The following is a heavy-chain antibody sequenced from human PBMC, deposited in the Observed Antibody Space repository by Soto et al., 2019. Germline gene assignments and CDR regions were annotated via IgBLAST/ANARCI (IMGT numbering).Heavy chain of an antibody. V-gene: IGHV4-4*02. CDR3: ASIGAGVTSAFDI. D-gene: IGHD2-21*02. CDR1: DASISSSNW. CDR2: IYHTGNS. J-gene: IGHJ3*02. Sequence: QVQLQESGPGLVKPSGTLSLICTVSDASISSSNWWSWVRQPPGKGLEWIEEIYHTGNSNYNPSFKSRVTMSVDKSKNQLSLKLRSVTAADTAVYYCASIGAGVTSAFDIWGQGTMVTVSS.